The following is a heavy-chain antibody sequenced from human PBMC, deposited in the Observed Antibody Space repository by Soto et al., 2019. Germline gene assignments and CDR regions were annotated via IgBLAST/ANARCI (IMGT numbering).Heavy chain of an antibody. CDR1: GFAFSNVH. V-gene: IGHV3-23*04. Sequence: EMQVVESGGCLVQPGGSLRLSCAASGFAFSNVHMNWVRQAPGKGLQWVAAIGGAGNDIHYADSVEGRFIVSRDNSKNTLHLQMAGVRAEDTAIYDGAKRFNDAWGAGMDVWGQGTTVTVSS. D-gene: IGHD3-16*01. CDR2: IGGAGNDI. J-gene: IGHJ6*02. CDR3: AKRFNDAWGAGMDV.